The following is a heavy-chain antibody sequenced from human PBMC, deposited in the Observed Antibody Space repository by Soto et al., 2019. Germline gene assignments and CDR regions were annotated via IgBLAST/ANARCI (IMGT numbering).Heavy chain of an antibody. CDR3: ARFSSSGLYYYFGMDV. J-gene: IGHJ6*02. CDR2: IYHTGTT. CDR1: VFSISNNNW. Sequence: PSETLSLTCAFSVFSISNNNWCTWVRQPPGKGLEWVGDIYHTGTTNYSPSLKSRVTISVDNSKNQFSLRLTSVTAADTAVYYCARFSSSGLYYYFGMDVWGQGTTVTVSS. V-gene: IGHV4-4*02. D-gene: IGHD6-13*01.